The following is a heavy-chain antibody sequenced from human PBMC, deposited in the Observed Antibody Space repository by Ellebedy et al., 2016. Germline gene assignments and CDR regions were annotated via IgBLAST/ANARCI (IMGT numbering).Heavy chain of an antibody. Sequence: ASVKVSXXVSGYTLTELSMHWVRQAPGKGLEWMGGFDPEDGETIYAQKFQGRVTMTEDTSTDTAYMELSSLRSEDTAVYYCATARPFEYYFDYWGQGTLVTVSS. CDR1: GYTLTELS. J-gene: IGHJ4*02. V-gene: IGHV1-24*01. CDR2: FDPEDGET. CDR3: ATARPFEYYFDY.